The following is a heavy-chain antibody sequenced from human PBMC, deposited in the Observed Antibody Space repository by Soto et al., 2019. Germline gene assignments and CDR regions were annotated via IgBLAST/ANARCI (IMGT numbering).Heavy chain of an antibody. CDR1: FTFSMYS. V-gene: IGHV3-21*01. Sequence: GGSLRLSCSFTFSMYSMSWVRQAPGKGLEWVASISSGGSYIKYADSVKGRFTISRDNAKNSVSLQMNSLRVDDTAVYFCTRDQGGTYDSGFDPWGQGTLVTGS. D-gene: IGHD1-26*01. CDR3: TRDQGGTYDSGFDP. J-gene: IGHJ5*02. CDR2: ISSGGSYI.